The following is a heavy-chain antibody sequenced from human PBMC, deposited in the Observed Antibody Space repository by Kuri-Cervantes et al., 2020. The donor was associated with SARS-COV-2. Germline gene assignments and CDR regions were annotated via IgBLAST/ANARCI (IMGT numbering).Heavy chain of an antibody. CDR2: MNPNSGNT. CDR3: ASSVDIVAKGSP. D-gene: IGHD5-12*01. J-gene: IGHJ5*02. V-gene: IGHV1-8*02. Sequence: ASVKVSCRASGYTFTSYYMHWVRQATGQGLEWMGWMNPNSGNTGYAQKFQGRVTMTRNTSISTAYMELSSLRSEDTAVYYCASSVDIVAKGSPWGQGTLVTVSS. CDR1: GYTFTSYY.